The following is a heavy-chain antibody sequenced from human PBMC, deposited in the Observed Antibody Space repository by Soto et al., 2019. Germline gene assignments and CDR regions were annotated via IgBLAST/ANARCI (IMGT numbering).Heavy chain of an antibody. V-gene: IGHV3-43*01. CDR2: ISWDGTST. Sequence: EVQLVESGGVMIQPGGSLRLSCAASGFTFDDYTMHWVRQFPGKGLEWVSLISWDGTSTYYADSVKGRFTISRDNTRNSLYLQMSSLRTEDTALYYCAKDKLEEWGKGTLFTVSS. J-gene: IGHJ4*02. D-gene: IGHD1-1*01. CDR1: GFTFDDYT. CDR3: AKDKLEE.